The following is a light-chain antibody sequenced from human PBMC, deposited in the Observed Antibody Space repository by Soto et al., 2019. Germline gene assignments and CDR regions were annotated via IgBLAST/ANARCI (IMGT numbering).Light chain of an antibody. CDR3: CSYAGSSTFLYV. CDR2: EVN. Sequence: QSVLTQPSSGSRSPGQSITIPCPGNSREVGSYKLVSWYQQHPGKAPQLMIYEVNKRPSGVSKRFSGSNSGNTASLTISGLQAEDEADYYCCSYAGSSTFLYVFGTGTKVTVL. CDR1: SREVGSYKL. J-gene: IGLJ1*01. V-gene: IGLV2-23*02.